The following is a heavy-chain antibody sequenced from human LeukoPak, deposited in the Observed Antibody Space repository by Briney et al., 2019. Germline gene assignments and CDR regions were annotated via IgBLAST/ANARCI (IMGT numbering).Heavy chain of an antibody. V-gene: IGHV4-4*07. CDR1: GGSISSHN. CDR3: AREEIRGGGINWFDP. Sequence: SETLSLTCTVSGGSISSHNWNWIRQPAGKGLEWIGRIYTSGSTIYNPSLKSRVTMSVDTSNNQFSLKLTSVTAADTAMYYCAREEIRGGGINWFDPWGQGTLVTVSS. J-gene: IGHJ5*02. CDR2: IYTSGST. D-gene: IGHD3-10*01.